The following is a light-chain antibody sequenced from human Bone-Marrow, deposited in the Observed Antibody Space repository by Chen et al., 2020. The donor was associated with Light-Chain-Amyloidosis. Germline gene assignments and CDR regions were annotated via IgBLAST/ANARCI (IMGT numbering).Light chain of an antibody. CDR1: QDIRKF. V-gene: IGKV1-33*01. Sequence: EIQMTQSPSSLSASVGDRVTITCQATQDIRKFVNWHQQKPGNAPRLLIYDASVVEAEVPSRFSGGGSGTDFTLTISSLQTEDMATYYCQQYHNLPPWTFGHGTKVEIK. CDR2: DAS. J-gene: IGKJ1*01. CDR3: QQYHNLPPWT.